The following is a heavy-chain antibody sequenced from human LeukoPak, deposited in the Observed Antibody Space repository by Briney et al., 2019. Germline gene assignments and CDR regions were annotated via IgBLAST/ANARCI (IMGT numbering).Heavy chain of an antibody. J-gene: IGHJ5*02. CDR3: ARGEGIAAVGATYNWFDP. V-gene: IGHV4-38-2*02. D-gene: IGHD6-13*01. CDR2: IYYSGST. Sequence: YPSETLSLTCTVSGYSISSGYYWGWIRQPPGKGLEWIGSIYYSGSTYYNPSLKSRVTISVDTSKNQFSLKLSSVTAADTAVYYCARGEGIAAVGATYNWFDPWGQGTLVTVSS. CDR1: GYSISSGYY.